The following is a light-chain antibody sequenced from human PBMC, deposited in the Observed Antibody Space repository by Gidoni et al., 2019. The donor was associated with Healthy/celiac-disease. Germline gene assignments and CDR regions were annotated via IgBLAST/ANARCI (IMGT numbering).Light chain of an antibody. Sequence: EIVLTQSPGTLSLSPVERATLSCRASQSVSSSYLAWYQQKPGQAPRLLIYVASSRATGIPDFTLTISRLEPEDFSVYYCQQYCSSQYSFGQGTKLEIK. V-gene: IGKV3-20*01. CDR3: QQYCSSQYS. CDR2: VAS. CDR1: QSVSSSY. J-gene: IGKJ2*03.